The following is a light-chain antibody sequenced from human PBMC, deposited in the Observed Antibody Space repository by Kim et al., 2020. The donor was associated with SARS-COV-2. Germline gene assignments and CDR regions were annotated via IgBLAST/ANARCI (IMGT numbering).Light chain of an antibody. CDR1: TSNIGNHY. J-gene: IGLJ2*01. Sequence: GQKVTISCSGSTSNIGNHYVSWYQKLPGTAPNLLIYDNNKRFSGIPDRFSGSQSGTSVTLAITGLQPGDEADDYCATWDSSLIAVVMGGGTQLTVL. V-gene: IGLV1-51*01. CDR3: ATWDSSLIAVV. CDR2: DNN.